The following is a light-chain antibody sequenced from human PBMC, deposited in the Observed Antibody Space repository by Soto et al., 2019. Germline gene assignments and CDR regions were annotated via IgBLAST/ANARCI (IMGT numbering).Light chain of an antibody. J-gene: IGLJ3*02. V-gene: IGLV2-14*01. CDR2: EVS. CDR3: SSYTISSTPWV. CDR1: SSDVGGYNY. Sequence: QSALTQPASVSGSPGQSITISCTGTSSDVGGYNYVSWYQQHPGKAPKLMIYEVSNRPSGVSNRFSGSKSGNTGSLTISGLQAEDEAEYYCSSYTISSTPWVFGGGTKLTVL.